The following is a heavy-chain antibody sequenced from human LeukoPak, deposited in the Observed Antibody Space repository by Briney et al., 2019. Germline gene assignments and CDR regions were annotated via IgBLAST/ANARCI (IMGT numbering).Heavy chain of an antibody. CDR3: ARVAGEYPAFSLDY. CDR1: GYTFTGYY. CDR2: INPNSGGT. J-gene: IGHJ4*02. Sequence: ASVKVSCKASGYTFTGYYMHWVRQAPGQGLEWMGWINPNSGGTNYAQKFQGRVTMTRDTSISTAYMELSRLRSDDMAVYYCARVAGEYPAFSLDYWGQGTLVTVSS. V-gene: IGHV1-2*02. D-gene: IGHD2/OR15-2a*01.